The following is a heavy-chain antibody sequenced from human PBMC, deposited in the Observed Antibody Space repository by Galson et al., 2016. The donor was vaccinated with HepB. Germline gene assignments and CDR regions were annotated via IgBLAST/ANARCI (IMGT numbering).Heavy chain of an antibody. CDR3: AKDRWYIGSYYGAFDI. Sequence: SLRLSCAASGFTFHAYAMHWVRQVPGKGLEWVSGIGWNGGSLGSADSVKGRFIISRDNAENSLYLQMNSLRAEDTAFYYCAKDRWYIGSYYGAFDIWGQGTMVTVSS. D-gene: IGHD1-26*01. CDR1: GFTFHAYA. CDR2: IGWNGGSL. J-gene: IGHJ3*02. V-gene: IGHV3-9*01.